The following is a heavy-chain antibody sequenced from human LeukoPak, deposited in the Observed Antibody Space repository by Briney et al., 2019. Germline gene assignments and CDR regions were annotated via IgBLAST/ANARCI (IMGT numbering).Heavy chain of an antibody. D-gene: IGHD6-13*01. CDR1: GFTFSSYG. Sequence: GGSLRLSCAASGFTFSSYGMHWVRQAPGKGLEWVAVIWYDGSNKYYADSVKGRFTISRDNSKNTLYLQMNSLRAEDTAVYYCAKALRQQLVRGSVDYWGQGTLVTVSS. CDR3: AKALRQQLVRGSVDY. CDR2: IWYDGSNK. J-gene: IGHJ4*02. V-gene: IGHV3-30*02.